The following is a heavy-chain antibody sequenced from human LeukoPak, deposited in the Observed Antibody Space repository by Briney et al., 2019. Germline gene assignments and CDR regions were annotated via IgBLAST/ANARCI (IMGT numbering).Heavy chain of an antibody. Sequence: SETLSLTCTVSGGSISSSSYYWSRIRQPPGKGLEWIGYIYYSGSTNYNPSLKSRVTISVDTSKNQFSLKLSSVTAADTAVYYCARDYIGNYYFDYWGQGTLVTVSS. CDR1: GGSISSSSYY. CDR2: IYYSGST. CDR3: ARDYIGNYYFDY. J-gene: IGHJ4*02. D-gene: IGHD4-23*01. V-gene: IGHV4-61*01.